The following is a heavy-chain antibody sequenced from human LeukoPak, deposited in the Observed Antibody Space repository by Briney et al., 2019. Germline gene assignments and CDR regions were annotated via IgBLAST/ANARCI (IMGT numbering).Heavy chain of an antibody. CDR3: ARLTTVVDY. J-gene: IGHJ4*02. Sequence: ASETLSLTCTVSGGSISSYYWSWIRQPPGKGLEWIGYIYYSGSTNYNPSLKSRVTISVDTSKNQFSLKLSSVTAADTAVYYCARLTTVVDYWGQGTLVTVSS. CDR1: GGSISSYY. D-gene: IGHD4-23*01. V-gene: IGHV4-59*01. CDR2: IYYSGST.